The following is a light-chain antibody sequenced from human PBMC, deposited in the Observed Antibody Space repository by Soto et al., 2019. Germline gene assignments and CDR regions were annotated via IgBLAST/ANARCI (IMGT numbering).Light chain of an antibody. CDR2: STD. J-gene: IGLJ2*01. Sequence: QAVVTQEPSFSVSPGGTVTLTCGLTSGSVSATNYPSWIQQPPGQPPRTLIYSTDTLSSGIPDRFSGSILGNKAALTITGAQADDESAYYCVLYMGRGLVAFGGGTNSPS. V-gene: IGLV8-61*01. CDR3: VLYMGRGLVA. CDR1: SGSVSATNY.